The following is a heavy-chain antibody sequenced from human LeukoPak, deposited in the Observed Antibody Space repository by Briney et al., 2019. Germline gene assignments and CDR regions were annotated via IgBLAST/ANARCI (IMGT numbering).Heavy chain of an antibody. CDR1: GGSVSSGSYY. V-gene: IGHV4-61*01. Sequence: SETLSLTCTVSGGSVSSGSYYWSWIRQPPGKGLEWIGYIYYNGNTNYNPSLKSRVTISVDTSRNQFSLKLSSVTAADTALYYCACDKGYGNNYFDYWGQGTLVTVSS. CDR2: IYYNGNT. D-gene: IGHD5-24*01. J-gene: IGHJ4*01. CDR3: ACDKGYGNNYFDY.